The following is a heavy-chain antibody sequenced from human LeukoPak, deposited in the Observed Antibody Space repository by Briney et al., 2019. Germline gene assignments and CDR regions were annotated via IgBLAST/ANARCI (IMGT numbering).Heavy chain of an antibody. V-gene: IGHV3-23*01. D-gene: IGHD2-15*01. CDR3: ASQSDGGAYAGWYFDY. CDR1: GFTFSTYS. J-gene: IGHJ4*02. CDR2: VSGSGGST. Sequence: PGGSLRLSCAASGFTFSTYSMNWVRQAPGKGLEWVSAVSGSGGSTYYADSVKGRFTISRDYSKNTLYLQMNSLRAEDTAVYYCASQSDGGAYAGWYFDYWGQGTLVTVSS.